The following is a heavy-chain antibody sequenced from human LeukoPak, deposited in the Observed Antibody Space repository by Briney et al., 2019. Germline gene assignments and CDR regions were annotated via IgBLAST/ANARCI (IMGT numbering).Heavy chain of an antibody. CDR2: IYYSGST. J-gene: IGHJ6*03. D-gene: IGHD3-16*02. CDR1: GGSISSYY. V-gene: IGHV4-59*01. CDR3: ARVGYDYVWGSYRYIPNYYYYYMDV. Sequence: SETLSLTCTVSGGSISSYYWSWIRQPPGKGLEWIGYIYYSGSTNYNPSLKSRVTISVDTSKNQFSLKLSSVTAADTAVYYCARVGYDYVWGSYRYIPNYYYYYMDVWGKGTTVTVSS.